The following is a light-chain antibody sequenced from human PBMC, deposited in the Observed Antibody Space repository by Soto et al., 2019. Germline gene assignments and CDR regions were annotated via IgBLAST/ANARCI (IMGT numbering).Light chain of an antibody. CDR2: GTS. CDR3: QQYNNWPPYQT. CDR1: QSVATN. Sequence: ELVMTQSPATLSVSPGERATHSCRASQSVATNLAWYQQKPGHAPKLIINGTSARANGVPAMFSGSGSEIDFTLTIISLQSEDFAVYYCQQYNNWPPYQTFGQGTKVDIK. V-gene: IGKV3-15*01. J-gene: IGKJ1*01.